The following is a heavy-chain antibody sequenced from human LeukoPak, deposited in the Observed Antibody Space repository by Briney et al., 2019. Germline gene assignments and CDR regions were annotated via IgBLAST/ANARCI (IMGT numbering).Heavy chain of an antibody. CDR3: ARLGSSWSFDY. D-gene: IGHD6-13*01. CDR2: IWYDGSNK. CDR1: GFTFSSYG. J-gene: IGHJ4*02. Sequence: GGSLRLSCAASGFTFSSYGMNWDRQAPGKGLEWVAVIWYDGSNKYYGDSVKGRFTISRDNSKNTVSLQMNSLRVEDTAVYYCARLGSSWSFDYWGLGTLVTVSS. V-gene: IGHV3-33*01.